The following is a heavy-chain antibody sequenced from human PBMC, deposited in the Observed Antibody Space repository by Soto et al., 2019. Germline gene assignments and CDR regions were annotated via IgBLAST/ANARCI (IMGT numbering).Heavy chain of an antibody. Sequence: QVQLVQSGAEVKKPGSSVKVSCKASGGTFSSYAISWVRQAPGQGLEWMGGIIPIFGTANYAQKFQGRVTISADESTSTAYMELSSLRSEDTAVYYCARSELRFLEWLLFDYWGQGTLVTVSS. CDR2: IIPIFGTA. J-gene: IGHJ4*02. CDR3: ARSELRFLEWLLFDY. D-gene: IGHD3-3*01. V-gene: IGHV1-69*01. CDR1: GGTFSSYA.